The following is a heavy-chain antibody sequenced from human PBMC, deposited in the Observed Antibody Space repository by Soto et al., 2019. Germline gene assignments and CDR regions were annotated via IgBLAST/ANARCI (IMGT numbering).Heavy chain of an antibody. D-gene: IGHD6-13*01. CDR3: ARAAAACSYYYYYGMDV. CDR2: INHSGST. CDR1: GGSFSGYY. J-gene: IGHJ6*02. V-gene: IGHV4-34*01. Sequence: QVQLQQWGAGLLKPSETLSLTCAVYGGSFSGYYWSWIRQPPAKGLQGIGEINHSGSTNYNPSPKRRVTISVDTSKNQFSLKLSSVPAADTAVYYCARAAAACSYYYYYGMDVWGQGTTVTVS.